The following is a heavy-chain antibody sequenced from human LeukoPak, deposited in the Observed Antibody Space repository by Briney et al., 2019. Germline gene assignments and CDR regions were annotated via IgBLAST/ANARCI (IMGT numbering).Heavy chain of an antibody. V-gene: IGHV4-39*01. CDR3: AGVRTALWFIDY. D-gene: IGHD3-10*01. CDR1: GGSISSTSYY. Sequence: SETLSLTCTVSGGSISSTSYYWGWIRQPPGKGLEWIGNVYYSGSTYYNPSLKSRVTISVDTSKNQFSLKLSSVTAADTAVYYCAGVRTALWFIDYWGRGTLVTVSS. CDR2: VYYSGST. J-gene: IGHJ4*02.